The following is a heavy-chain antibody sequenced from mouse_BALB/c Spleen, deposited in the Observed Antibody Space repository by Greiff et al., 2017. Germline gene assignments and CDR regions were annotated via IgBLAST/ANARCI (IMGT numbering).Heavy chain of an antibody. V-gene: IGHV1-80*01. CDR3: ASYGYDGDWFAY. CDR1: GYAFSSYW. Sequence: VQLQQSGAELVRPGSSVKISCKASGYAFSSYWMNWVKQRPGQGLEWIGQIYPGDGDTNYNGKFKGKATLTADKSSSTAYMQLSSLTSEDSAVYFCASYGYDGDWFAYWGQGTLVTVS. D-gene: IGHD2-2*01. J-gene: IGHJ3*01. CDR2: IYPGDGDT.